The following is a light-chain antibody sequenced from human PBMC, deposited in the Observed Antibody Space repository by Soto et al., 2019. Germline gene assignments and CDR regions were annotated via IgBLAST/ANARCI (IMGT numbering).Light chain of an antibody. CDR2: DTN. CDR3: LLSYSSGRPV. J-gene: IGLJ1*01. V-gene: IGLV7-46*01. Sequence: QAVVTQEPSLTVSPGGTVTLTCGSSTGAVTSGHYPYWFQQKPGQAPRTLIYDTNNKHSWTPARFSGSLLGGKAALTLSGAQPEDEADYYCLLSYSSGRPVFGTGTKLTVL. CDR1: TGAVTSGHY.